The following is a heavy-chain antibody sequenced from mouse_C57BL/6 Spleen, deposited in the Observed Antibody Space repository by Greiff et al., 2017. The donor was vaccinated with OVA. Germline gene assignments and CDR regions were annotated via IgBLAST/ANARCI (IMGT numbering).Heavy chain of an antibody. V-gene: IGHV1-5*01. CDR2: IYPGNSDT. CDR1: GYTFTSYW. J-gene: IGHJ2*01. Sequence: EVKLQQSGTVLARPGASVKMSCKTSGYTFTSYWMHWVKQRPGQGLEWIGAIYPGNSDTSYNQKFKGKAKLTAVTSASTAYMELSSLTNENSAVYYCTRGGTTALYYIDYWGQGTTLTVSS. CDR3: TRGGTTALYYIDY. D-gene: IGHD1-2*01.